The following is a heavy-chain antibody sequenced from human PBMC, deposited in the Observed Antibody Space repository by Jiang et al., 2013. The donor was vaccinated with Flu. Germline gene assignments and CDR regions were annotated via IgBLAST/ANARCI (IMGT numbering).Heavy chain of an antibody. J-gene: IGHJ1*01. Sequence: QLVESGGGVVQPGRSLRLSCAASGFTFSSYAMHWVRQAPGKGLEWVAVISYDGSYKSYADSVKGRSTISRDNSDNTLYLQVDSLRTEDTALYYCVREMYTSGWYFFFYHWGRGTQVTVSS. CDR3: VREMYTSGWYFFFYH. CDR2: ISYDGSYK. V-gene: IGHV3-30-3*01. D-gene: IGHD6-19*01. CDR1: GFTFSSYA.